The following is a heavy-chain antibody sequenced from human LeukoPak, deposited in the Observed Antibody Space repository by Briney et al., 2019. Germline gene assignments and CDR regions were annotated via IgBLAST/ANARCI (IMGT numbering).Heavy chain of an antibody. J-gene: IGHJ4*02. CDR1: GFNVSSDY. D-gene: IGHD1-26*01. CDR3: ARAVGARSYFDY. Sequence: GASLRLSCAVSGFNVSSDYMSWVRQAPGKGLEWVSIIYSGGSTYYADSVKGRFTISRDNSKNTLYLQMNSLRAEDTAMYYCARAVGARSYFDYWGQGTLVTVSS. CDR2: IYSGGST. V-gene: IGHV3-53*01.